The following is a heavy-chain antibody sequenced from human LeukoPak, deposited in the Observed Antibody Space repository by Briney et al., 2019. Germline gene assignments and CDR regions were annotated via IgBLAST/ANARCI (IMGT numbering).Heavy chain of an antibody. CDR3: ARQYSSGWYFSFDY. CDR2: INHSGST. D-gene: IGHD6-19*01. V-gene: IGHV4-34*01. Sequence: SETLSLTCAVYGGSFSGYYWSWIRQHPGKGLEWIGEINHSGSTNYNPSLKSRVTISVDASKIQFSLKLGSVTAADTAVYYCARQYSSGWYFSFDYWGQGTLVTVSS. J-gene: IGHJ4*02. CDR1: GGSFSGYY.